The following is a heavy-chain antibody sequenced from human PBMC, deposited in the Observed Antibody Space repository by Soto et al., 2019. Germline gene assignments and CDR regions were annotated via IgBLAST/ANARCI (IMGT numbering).Heavy chain of an antibody. D-gene: IGHD6-19*01. Sequence: EVQLLESGGGLVQPGGSLRLSCAASGFTFSSYAMSWVRQAPGKGLEWVSAISGSGGSTYYADSVKGRFTISRDHSKNPLYLQMNSLSAEDTAVYYCAKDIRQWLVRWPWFDPWGQGTLVTVSS. CDR2: ISGSGGST. CDR1: GFTFSSYA. CDR3: AKDIRQWLVRWPWFDP. J-gene: IGHJ5*02. V-gene: IGHV3-23*01.